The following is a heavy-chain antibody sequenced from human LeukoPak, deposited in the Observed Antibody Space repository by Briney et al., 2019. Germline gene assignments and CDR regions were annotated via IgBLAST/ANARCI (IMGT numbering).Heavy chain of an antibody. J-gene: IGHJ3*02. CDR2: IIPIFGTA. D-gene: IGHD1-26*01. V-gene: IGHV1-69*06. CDR1: GGTFSSYA. CDR3: AREGARWEPSFSAFDI. Sequence: VASVKVSCKASGGTFSSYAISWVRQAPGQGLEWMGGIIPIFGTANYAQKFQGRVTITADKSTSTAYMELSSLRSEDTAVYYCAREGARWEPSFSAFDIWGQGTMVTVSS.